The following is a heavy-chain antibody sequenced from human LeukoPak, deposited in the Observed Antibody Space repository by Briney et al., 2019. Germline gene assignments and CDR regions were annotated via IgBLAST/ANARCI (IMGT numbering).Heavy chain of an antibody. CDR2: IYYSGST. CDR3: ASFRDSPDAFDI. Sequence: PSETLSLTCAVYGGSFSGYYWSWIRQPPGKGLEWIGYIYYSGSTNYNPSLKSRVTISVDTSKNQFSLKLSSVTAADTAVYYCASFRDSPDAFDIWGQGAMVTVSS. J-gene: IGHJ3*02. V-gene: IGHV4-59*01. D-gene: IGHD5-24*01. CDR1: GGSFSGYY.